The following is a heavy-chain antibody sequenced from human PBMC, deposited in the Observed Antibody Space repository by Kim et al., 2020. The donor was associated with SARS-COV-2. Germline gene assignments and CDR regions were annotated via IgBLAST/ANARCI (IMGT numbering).Heavy chain of an antibody. Sequence: GESLKISCQGSGYRFTNYWIGWVRQMPGKGLEWMGIIYPGDSDTTYSPSFQGQVTMSADKSTAYMQWSSLNASDTAMYYCARLAGDSSGYYAGFDFWGQG. D-gene: IGHD3-22*01. CDR1: GYRFTNYW. J-gene: IGHJ4*02. V-gene: IGHV5-51*01. CDR2: IYPGDSDT. CDR3: ARLAGDSSGYYAGFDF.